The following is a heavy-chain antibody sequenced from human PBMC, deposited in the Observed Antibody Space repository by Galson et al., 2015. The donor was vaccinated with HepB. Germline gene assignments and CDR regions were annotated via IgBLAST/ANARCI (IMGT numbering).Heavy chain of an antibody. Sequence: SETLSLTCTVSGDSIRTTTYYWGWVRQPPGKGLEWIGSVYYTGSAYYSPSLKSRVTISVDTSKNKFSLKLSSVTAADTAVYYCASREMALPISAFDLWGQGTMVTVSS. CDR3: ASREMALPISAFDL. J-gene: IGHJ3*01. CDR2: VYYTGSA. CDR1: GDSIRTTTYY. D-gene: IGHD5-24*01. V-gene: IGHV4-39*01.